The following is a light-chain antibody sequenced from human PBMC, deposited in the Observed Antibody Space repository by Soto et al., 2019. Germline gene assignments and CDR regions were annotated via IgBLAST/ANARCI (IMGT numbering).Light chain of an antibody. V-gene: IGKV1-9*01. CDR2: AAS. CDR1: QGLNTN. J-gene: IGKJ3*01. CDR3: QQSNNYFT. Sequence: IQLTQSPSSLSASVGARVTITCRASQGLNTNLAWYQQKPGKAPKLLIYAASTLQKGVPSRFSGNGSGTDFTLTISSLQPEDFATYYCQQSNNYFTFGPGTKVDIK.